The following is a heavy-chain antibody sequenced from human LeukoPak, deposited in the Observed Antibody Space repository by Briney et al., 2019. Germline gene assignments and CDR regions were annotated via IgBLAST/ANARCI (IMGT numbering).Heavy chain of an antibody. CDR2: IKQDGSER. V-gene: IGHV3-7*01. J-gene: IGHJ4*02. CDR3: ARAGTRGTSPPDY. D-gene: IGHD2-2*01. CDR1: GFTFSSYW. Sequence: GGSLRLSCAASGFTFSSYWMTWVRQAPGKGLEWVANIKQDGSERNYVDSVKGQFTISRDNPRNSLFLQMNSLGAEDTAFYYCARAGTRGTSPPDYWGQGTLVTVSS.